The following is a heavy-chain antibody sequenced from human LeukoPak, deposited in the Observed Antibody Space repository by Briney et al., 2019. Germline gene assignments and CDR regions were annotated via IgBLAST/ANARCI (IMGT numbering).Heavy chain of an antibody. V-gene: IGHV4-59*01. D-gene: IGHD3-10*01. Sequence: SETLSLTCTVSGGSISSYYWSWIRQPPGKGLEWIGYIYYSGSTNYNPSLKSRVTISVDTSTNQFSLKLSSVTAADTAVYYCARGAYGTYDYWGQGTLVTVSS. CDR2: IYYSGST. J-gene: IGHJ4*02. CDR1: GGSISSYY. CDR3: ARGAYGTYDY.